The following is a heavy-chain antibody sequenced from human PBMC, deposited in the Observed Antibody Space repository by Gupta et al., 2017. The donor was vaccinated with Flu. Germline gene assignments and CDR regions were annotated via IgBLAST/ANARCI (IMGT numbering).Heavy chain of an antibody. J-gene: IGHJ3*02. CDR2: LKSETDGGTA. CDR3: TTDSSGGISFDI. Sequence: EVQLVESGGGLVKPGGSLRLSCAASGFSFTYAYMTWVRQAPGKGLEWVGRLKSETDGGTADYAAPVKGRFTISRDDSKNTLWLQMNSLRTEDTAVYHCTTDSSGGISFDIWGQGTPVTVSA. D-gene: IGHD2-21*01. V-gene: IGHV3-15*01. CDR1: GFSFTYAY.